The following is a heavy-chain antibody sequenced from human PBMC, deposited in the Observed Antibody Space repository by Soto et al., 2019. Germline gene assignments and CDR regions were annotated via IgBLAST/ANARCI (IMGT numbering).Heavy chain of an antibody. CDR1: GGSISTGGYY. V-gene: IGHV4-39*01. CDR2: IFYSGST. J-gene: IGHJ5*01. Sequence: SETLSLTCSVSGGSISTGGYYWAWIRQPPGKGLEWVGSIFYSGSTYYNPSLKSRVTMSVDTYKDQFFLKMSPGTAADTAVFYFATHVFREVVAASHFESWGPGTQVPVYS. D-gene: IGHD2-15*01. CDR3: ATHVFREVVAASHFES.